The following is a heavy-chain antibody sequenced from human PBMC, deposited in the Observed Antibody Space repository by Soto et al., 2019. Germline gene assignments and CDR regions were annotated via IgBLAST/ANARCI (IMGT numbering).Heavy chain of an antibody. CDR3: ARDGVASRSGWYWFDP. J-gene: IGHJ5*02. Sequence: ETLSLTCTVSGGSISSYYWSWIRQPPGKGLEWIGYIYYSGSTNYNPSLKSRVTISVDTSKNQFSLKLSSVTAADTAVYYCARDGVASRSGWYWFDPWGQGTLVTVSS. D-gene: IGHD6-19*01. V-gene: IGHV4-59*01. CDR1: GGSISSYY. CDR2: IYYSGST.